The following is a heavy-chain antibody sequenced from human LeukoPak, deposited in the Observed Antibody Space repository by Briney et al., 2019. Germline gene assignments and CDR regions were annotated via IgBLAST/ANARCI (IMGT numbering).Heavy chain of an antibody. Sequence: PSETLSLTCAVYGESFSGYYWSWIRQPPGKGLKWIGEINHSGTTNYNPSLKSRVTISLDTSKSQFSLMLSSVTAADTAVYYCARGKYDSGGCYLDYWGQGTLVTVSS. V-gene: IGHV4-34*01. CDR1: GESFSGYY. D-gene: IGHD3-22*01. CDR3: ARGKYDSGGCYLDY. J-gene: IGHJ4*02. CDR2: INHSGTT.